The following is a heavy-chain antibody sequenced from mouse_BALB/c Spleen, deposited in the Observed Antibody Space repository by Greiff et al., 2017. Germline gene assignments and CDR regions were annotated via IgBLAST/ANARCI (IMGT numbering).Heavy chain of an antibody. CDR3: ASRGDYPWFAY. CDR2: INPSTGYT. J-gene: IGHJ3*01. V-gene: IGHV1-7*01. D-gene: IGHD2-4*01. Sequence: VQLQQSGAELAKPGASVKMSCKASGYTFTSYWMHWVKQRPGQGLEWIGYINPSTGYTEYNQKFKDKATLTADKSSSTAYMQLSSLTSEDSAVYDCASRGDYPWFAYWGQGTLVTVSA. CDR1: GYTFTSYW.